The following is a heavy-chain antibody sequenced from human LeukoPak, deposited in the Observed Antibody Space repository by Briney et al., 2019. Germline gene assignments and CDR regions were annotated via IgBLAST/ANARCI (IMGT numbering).Heavy chain of an antibody. CDR1: DGSINSYY. CDR2: IYYSGST. J-gene: IGHJ6*02. V-gene: IGHV4-59*01. Sequence: SETLSLTCSVSDGSINSYYWSWIRQPPGKGLEWIGYIYYSGSTNYNPSLKSRVTISVDTSKNQFSLKLSSVTAADTAVYYCARTLLRFFPYYYYGMDVWGQGTTVTVSS. D-gene: IGHD3-3*01. CDR3: ARTLLRFFPYYYYGMDV.